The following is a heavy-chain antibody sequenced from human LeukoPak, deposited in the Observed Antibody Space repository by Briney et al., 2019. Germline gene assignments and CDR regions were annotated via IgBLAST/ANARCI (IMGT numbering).Heavy chain of an antibody. CDR3: AKSALGYYFDY. V-gene: IGHV3-11*04. Sequence: PGGSLRLSCAASGFTFSDYYMSWIRQAPGKGLEWVSYISDSGTTIYYADSVKGRFTISRDNSKNTLYLQMNSLRAEDTAVYYCAKSALGYYFDYWGQGTLVTVSS. J-gene: IGHJ4*02. CDR2: ISDSGTTI. CDR1: GFTFSDYY. D-gene: IGHD3-10*01.